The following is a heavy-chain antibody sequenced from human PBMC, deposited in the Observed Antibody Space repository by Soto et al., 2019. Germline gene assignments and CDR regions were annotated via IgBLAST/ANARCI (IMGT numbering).Heavy chain of an antibody. CDR3: ARDRGYYDSSGYYFRGNWFDP. CDR2: ISYDGSNK. J-gene: IGHJ5*02. CDR1: GFTFSSYA. D-gene: IGHD3-22*01. V-gene: IGHV3-30-3*01. Sequence: QVQLVESGGGVVQPGRSLRLSCAASGFTFSSYAMHWVRQAPGKGLEWVAVISYDGSNKYYADSVKGRFTISRDNSKNTLYLEMNSLRAEDTAVYYCARDRGYYDSSGYYFRGNWFDPWGQGTLVTVSS.